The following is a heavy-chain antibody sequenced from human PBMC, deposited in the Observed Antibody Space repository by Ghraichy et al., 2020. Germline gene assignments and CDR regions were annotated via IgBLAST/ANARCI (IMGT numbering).Heavy chain of an antibody. CDR1: GFTFSTYS. Sequence: GGSLRLSCTASGFTFSTYSMNWVRQAPGKGLEWVSYISSTSTTIYYADSVKGRFTISRANAKNSVYREMDTLTDEDSAVYYCARDGDWRGFDYWGQGSLVTVSS. CDR3: ARDGDWRGFDY. J-gene: IGHJ4*02. CDR2: ISSTSTTI. D-gene: IGHD3-3*01. V-gene: IGHV3-48*02.